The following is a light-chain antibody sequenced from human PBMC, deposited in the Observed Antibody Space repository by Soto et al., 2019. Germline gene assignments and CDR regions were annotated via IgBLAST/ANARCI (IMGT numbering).Light chain of an antibody. CDR3: QQHSHWPPWT. CDR1: QTVSSRF. Sequence: EIVLTQSPGTLSLSPGERATLSCRASQTVSSRFLAWYQQKPGQAPRLLIYGALSRATGIPDRFSGSGSGTDFTLTISDLEPEDFAVYYCQQHSHWPPWTFGQGTRVEIQ. J-gene: IGKJ1*01. V-gene: IGKV3D-20*02. CDR2: GAL.